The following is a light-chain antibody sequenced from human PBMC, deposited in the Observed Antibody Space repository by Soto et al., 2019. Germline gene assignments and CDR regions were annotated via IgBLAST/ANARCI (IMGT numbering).Light chain of an antibody. V-gene: IGKV2D-29*01. Sequence: DIVMTQTPLSLSVTPGQPASISCQSSQSLLHSNGKTYLYWYLQKPGQPPHLLIYEVSNRFSGVPDRFSGSGSGTDFTLTISRLEPEDFAVYYCQQYGDSPLFGPGTKVDIK. CDR1: QSLLHSNGKTY. J-gene: IGKJ3*01. CDR2: EVS. CDR3: QQYGDSPL.